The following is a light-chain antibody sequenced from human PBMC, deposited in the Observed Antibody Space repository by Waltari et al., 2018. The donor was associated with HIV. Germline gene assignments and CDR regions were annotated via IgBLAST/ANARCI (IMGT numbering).Light chain of an antibody. CDR1: QSVFNN. Sequence: ILLTQSPATLSASPGDRPTPPCTASQSVFNNLAWYQQRPGQAPRLLIYGASTRITTVPDRFSGSGSGTEFTLTINNLQSEDLGLYYCQQYNDWLEPTFGGGTKVEV. V-gene: IGKV3-15*01. CDR3: QQYNDWLEPT. J-gene: IGKJ4*01. CDR2: GAS.